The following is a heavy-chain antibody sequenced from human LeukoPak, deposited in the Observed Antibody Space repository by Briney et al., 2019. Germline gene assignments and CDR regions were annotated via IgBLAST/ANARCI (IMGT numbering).Heavy chain of an antibody. D-gene: IGHD3-16*02. CDR1: GGSISSSSYY. V-gene: IGHV4-39*07. CDR3: ARPSYVDLSIDY. Sequence: SETLSLTCTVSGGSISSSSYYWGWIRQPPGKGLEWIGSIYYSGSTYYNPSLKSRVTISVDTSKNQFSLKLSSVTAADTAVYYCARPSYVDLSIDYWGQGTLVTVSS. CDR2: IYYSGST. J-gene: IGHJ4*02.